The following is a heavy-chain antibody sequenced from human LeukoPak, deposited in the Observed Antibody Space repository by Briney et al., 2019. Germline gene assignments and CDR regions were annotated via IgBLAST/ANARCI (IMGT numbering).Heavy chain of an antibody. J-gene: IGHJ4*02. CDR3: ARDPATILQWLKRGGPPGAYYFDY. CDR1: GFTFSSYA. D-gene: IGHD3-22*01. CDR2: ISYDGSNK. V-gene: IGHV3-30*04. Sequence: GGSLRLSCAASGFTFSSYAMHWVRQAPGKGLEWVAVISYDGSNKYYADSVKGRFTISRDNSKNTLYLQMNSLRAEDTAVYYCARDPATILQWLKRGGPPGAYYFDYWGQGTLVTVSS.